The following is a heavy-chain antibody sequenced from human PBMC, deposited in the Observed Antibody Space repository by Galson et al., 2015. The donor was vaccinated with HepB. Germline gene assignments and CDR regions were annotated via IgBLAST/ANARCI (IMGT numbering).Heavy chain of an antibody. J-gene: IGHJ6*02. D-gene: IGHD3-10*01. V-gene: IGHV3-33*08. CDR1: GFTFSSYG. CDR3: ARDRMTMAQGVSLYGMDV. CDR2: IWYDGSDK. Sequence: SLRLSCAASGFTFSSYGMHWVRQAPGKGLEWVAVIWYDGSDKYYADSVKGRLTISRDNSKNTVYLQMNSLRAEDTAVYYCARDRMTMAQGVSLYGMDVWGQGTTVTVSS.